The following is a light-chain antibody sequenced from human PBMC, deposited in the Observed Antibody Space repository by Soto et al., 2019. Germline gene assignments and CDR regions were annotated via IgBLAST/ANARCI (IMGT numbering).Light chain of an antibody. Sequence: QSVLTQPPSASGTPGQGVTISCSGSTSNIGSNYVYWYQQLPGTAPKLLIYRNNQRPSGAPDRFPGSKSGTSASLAISGLRSDDEADYFCATWDDSLNGFYVFGTGTKVTVL. J-gene: IGLJ1*01. CDR3: ATWDDSLNGFYV. V-gene: IGLV1-47*01. CDR1: TSNIGSNY. CDR2: RNN.